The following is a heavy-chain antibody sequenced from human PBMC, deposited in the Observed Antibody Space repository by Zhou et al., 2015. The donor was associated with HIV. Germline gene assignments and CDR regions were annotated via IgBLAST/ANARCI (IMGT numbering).Heavy chain of an antibody. CDR3: AREGRDGQIDY. CDR1: GGTFSSYT. D-gene: IGHD5-24*01. Sequence: QVQLVQSGAEVKKPGSSVKVSCKASGGTFSSYTISWVRQAPGQGLEWMGRIIPILGIANYAQKFQGRVTITADKSTSTAYMELSSLRSEDTAVYYCAREGRDGQIDYWGQGTLVTVSS. J-gene: IGHJ4*02. CDR2: IIPILGIA. V-gene: IGHV1-69*08.